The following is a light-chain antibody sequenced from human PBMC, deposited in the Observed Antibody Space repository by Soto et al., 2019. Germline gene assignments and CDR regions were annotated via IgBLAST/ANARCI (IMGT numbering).Light chain of an antibody. J-gene: IGKJ1*01. V-gene: IGKV2-28*01. CDR2: LAS. CDR1: QSLQHSNGYNY. Sequence: DIVMTQSPLSLPVTPGEPASISCKSSQSLQHSNGYNYLDWYLQKPGQSPQILIYLASNRAPRVPDRFSGSGSGTDFPLKTSRVEAEDVGVYYCMQALQSPAFGQGTKVEIK. CDR3: MQALQSPA.